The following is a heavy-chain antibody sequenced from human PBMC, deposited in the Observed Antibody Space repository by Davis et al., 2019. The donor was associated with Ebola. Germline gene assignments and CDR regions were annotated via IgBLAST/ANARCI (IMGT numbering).Heavy chain of an antibody. CDR2: FDPEDGEI. D-gene: IGHD3-3*01. CDR1: GGTFSSYA. Sequence: ASVKVSCKASGGTFSSYAISWVRQAPGKGLEWMGGFDPEDGEIIYAQKFQGRVTMTEDTSTDTAYMELSSLRSEDTAVYYCATAWVLEWLLHWGQGTLVTVSS. J-gene: IGHJ4*02. CDR3: ATAWVLEWLLH. V-gene: IGHV1-24*01.